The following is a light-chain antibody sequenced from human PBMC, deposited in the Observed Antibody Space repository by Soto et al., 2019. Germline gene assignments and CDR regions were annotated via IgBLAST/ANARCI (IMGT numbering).Light chain of an antibody. Sequence: QSALTQPASVSGSPGQSITISCTGTSSDVGSYNLVSWYQQHPGKAPKLIIYEGSKRPSGASNRFSGSKSGNTASLTISGLQAEDEADYHCCSYAGSSTLVFGGGTKLTVL. J-gene: IGLJ2*01. CDR2: EGS. CDR3: CSYAGSSTLV. V-gene: IGLV2-23*01. CDR1: SSDVGSYNL.